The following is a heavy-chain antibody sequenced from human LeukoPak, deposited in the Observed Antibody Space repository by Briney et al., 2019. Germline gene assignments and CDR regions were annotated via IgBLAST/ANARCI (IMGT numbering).Heavy chain of an antibody. CDR1: GFTFSSSA. Sequence: RSGGSRRLSCAASGFTFSSSAMHWAPQTPGKGLEYVSPISTNGGGTYYANSVKGRFTISRDNSKNTLYLQMGSLRAEDMAVYFCARYCNGVTCYSGYDYWGQGTLVTVSS. D-gene: IGHD2-15*01. CDR3: ARYCNGVTCYSGYDY. J-gene: IGHJ4*02. CDR2: ISTNGGGT. V-gene: IGHV3-64*01.